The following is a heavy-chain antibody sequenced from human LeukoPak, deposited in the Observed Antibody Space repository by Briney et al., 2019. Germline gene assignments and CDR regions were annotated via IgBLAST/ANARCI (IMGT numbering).Heavy chain of an antibody. V-gene: IGHV3-30-3*01. CDR3: ARDMGATTLGAFDI. Sequence: GGSLRLSCAASGFTFSSYAMHWVRQAPGKGLEWVAVISYDGSNKYYADSVKGRFTISRDNSKNTLDLQMNSPRAEDTAVYYCARDMGATTLGAFDIWGQGTMVTVSS. J-gene: IGHJ3*02. CDR1: GFTFSSYA. D-gene: IGHD1-26*01. CDR2: ISYDGSNK.